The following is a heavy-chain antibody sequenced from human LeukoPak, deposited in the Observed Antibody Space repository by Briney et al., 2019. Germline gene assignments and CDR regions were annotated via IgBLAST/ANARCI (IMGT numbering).Heavy chain of an antibody. D-gene: IGHD1-26*01. Sequence: SETLSLTCTVSGASISNYYWSWIRQTPEKGLEWMGHIHSSGGSSYYPSLKSRLTLSIDTSRTQPSLKLPSVTAADMAVYVCARLGSYHDFWGQGALVTVSS. CDR3: ARLGSYHDF. V-gene: IGHV4-4*09. CDR2: IHSSGGS. J-gene: IGHJ4*02. CDR1: GASISNYY.